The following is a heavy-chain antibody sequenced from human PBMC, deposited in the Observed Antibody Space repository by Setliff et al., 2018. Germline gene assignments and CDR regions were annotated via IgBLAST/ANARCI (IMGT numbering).Heavy chain of an antibody. CDR3: AKRGPYCSGGTCHYYFDY. D-gene: IGHD2-15*01. J-gene: IGHJ4*02. CDR2: ITHDGSKT. Sequence: GGSLRLSCAGSGFTFNTYWMTWVRQAPGKGLEWVASITHDGSKTYILDSVKGRFTISRDNSKNTVYLEMNSLRAEDTAVYYCAKRGPYCSGGTCHYYFDYWGQGTLVTVSS. V-gene: IGHV3-7*03. CDR1: GFTFNTYW.